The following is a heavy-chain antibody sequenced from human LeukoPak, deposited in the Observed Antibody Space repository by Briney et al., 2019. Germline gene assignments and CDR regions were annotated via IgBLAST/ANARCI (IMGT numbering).Heavy chain of an antibody. CDR3: ARKGEDYGDYDY. CDR1: GYTFTGYY. J-gene: IGHJ4*02. D-gene: IGHD4-17*01. CDR2: ILPSSGGP. V-gene: IGHV1-2*02. Sequence: ASVKVSCKASGYTFTGYYMHWVRQAPGQGLEWMGWILPSSGGPYYAQKIQGRITMTRDTSISTAYMELTRLRSDDTAVYYCARKGEDYGDYDYWGQGTLVTVSS.